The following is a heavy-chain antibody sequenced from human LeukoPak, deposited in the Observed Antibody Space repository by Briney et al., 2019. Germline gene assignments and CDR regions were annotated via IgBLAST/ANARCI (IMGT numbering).Heavy chain of an antibody. V-gene: IGHV3-23*01. D-gene: IGHD2-21*01. CDR2: ISGSGGST. Sequence: GGSLRLSCGASGFTFSSYAMSWVRQAPGKGLEWVSAISGSGGSTYYADSVKGRFTISRDNSKNTLYLQMNSLRAEDTAVYYCAKDSAVVVSLNFDYWGQGTLVTVSS. J-gene: IGHJ4*02. CDR3: AKDSAVVVSLNFDY. CDR1: GFTFSSYA.